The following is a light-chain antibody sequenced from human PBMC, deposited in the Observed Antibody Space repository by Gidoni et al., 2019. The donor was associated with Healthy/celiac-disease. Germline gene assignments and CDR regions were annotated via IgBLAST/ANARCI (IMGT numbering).Light chain of an antibody. CDR1: QSVSSY. J-gene: IGKJ1*01. CDR3: QQRSNWPPWT. CDR2: DAS. V-gene: IGKV3-11*01. Sequence: EIVLTQSPATLPLSPGARATLPCGASQSVSSYLAWYQQKPGQAPRLLIYDASNRATGLPARFSGSGSGTDFTLTISSLEPEDFAVYYCQQRSNWPPWTFGQGTKVEIK.